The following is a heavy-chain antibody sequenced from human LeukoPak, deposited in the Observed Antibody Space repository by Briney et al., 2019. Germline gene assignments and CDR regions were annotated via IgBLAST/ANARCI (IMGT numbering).Heavy chain of an antibody. V-gene: IGHV4-39*01. Sequence: GSLRLSCAASGFTFSSYSMNWVRQPPGKGLEWVGSIYYSGSTYYNPSLKSRVTISVDTSKDQFSLKLSSVTAADTAVYYCARCPYDSSGYYSYYYYYMDVWGKGTTVTVSS. D-gene: IGHD3-22*01. J-gene: IGHJ6*03. CDR1: GFTFSSYSMN. CDR2: IYYSGST. CDR3: ARCPYDSSGYYSYYYYYMDV.